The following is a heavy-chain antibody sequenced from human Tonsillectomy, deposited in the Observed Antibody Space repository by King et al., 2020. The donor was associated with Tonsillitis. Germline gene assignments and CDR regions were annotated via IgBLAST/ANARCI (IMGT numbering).Heavy chain of an antibody. CDR3: ARHKGIAAAGAAFDP. CDR2: IYYSGST. D-gene: IGHD6-13*01. J-gene: IGHJ5*02. V-gene: IGHV4-39*01. CDR1: GGSISSSSYY. Sequence: LQLQESGPGLVKPSETLSLTCTVSGGSISSSSYYWGWIRQPPGKGLEWIGSIYYSGSTYYNPSLKSRVTISVDTSKNQFSLKLSSVTAADTAVYYCARHKGIAAAGAAFDPWGQGPLVTVSS.